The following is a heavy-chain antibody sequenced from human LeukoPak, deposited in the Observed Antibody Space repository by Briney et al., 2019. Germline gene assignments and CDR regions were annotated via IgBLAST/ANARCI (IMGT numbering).Heavy chain of an antibody. D-gene: IGHD6-19*01. CDR1: GGSINFYY. J-gene: IGHJ4*02. V-gene: IGHV4-59*01. Sequence: PSETLSLTCTVSGGSINFYYWSWVRQSPGKGLEWIGNVYYSGTATYNPSLQSRVPISVDTSKNEFSLKLTSVTAADTAVYYCARPRIAVSGYYFNSWGQGALVIVSS. CDR3: ARPRIAVSGYYFNS. CDR2: VYYSGTA.